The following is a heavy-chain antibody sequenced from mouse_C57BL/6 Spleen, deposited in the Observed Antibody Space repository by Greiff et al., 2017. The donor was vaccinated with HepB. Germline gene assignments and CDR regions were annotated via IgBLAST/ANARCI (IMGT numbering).Heavy chain of an antibody. CDR1: GFNIKDYY. CDR3: ASPFYYGSSDWYFDV. V-gene: IGHV14-2*01. Sequence: VHVKQSGAELVKPGASVKLSCTASGFNIKDYYMHWVKQRTEQGLEWIGRIDPEDGETKYAPKFQGKATITADTSSNTAYLQLSSLTSEDTAVYYCASPFYYGSSDWYFDVWGTGTTVTVSS. D-gene: IGHD1-1*01. J-gene: IGHJ1*03. CDR2: IDPEDGET.